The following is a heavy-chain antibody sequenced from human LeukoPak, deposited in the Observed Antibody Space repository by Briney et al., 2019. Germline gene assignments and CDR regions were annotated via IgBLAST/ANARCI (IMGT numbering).Heavy chain of an antibody. D-gene: IGHD3-10*01. CDR1: GGSISSSSYC. CDR3: ARQTGSGLFSLP. Sequence: SETLSLTCTVSGGSISSSSYCWGWIRQPPGKGLEWIGSIYYSASTYYNPSLKSRVTISVDTSKNQFSLKLSSVTAADTAVYYCARQTGSGLFSLPGGQGTLVTVSS. V-gene: IGHV4-39*01. J-gene: IGHJ4*02. CDR2: IYYSAST.